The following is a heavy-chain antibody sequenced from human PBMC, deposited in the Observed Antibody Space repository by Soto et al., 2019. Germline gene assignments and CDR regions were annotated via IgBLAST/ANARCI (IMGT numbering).Heavy chain of an antibody. V-gene: IGHV4-59*01. CDR3: ARVLFGRGNWFDP. J-gene: IGHJ5*02. Sequence: SETLSLTCTVSGGSISSSYWGWIRQPPGKGLEWIGYIYYSGYTNYNPSLKSRVTISVDTSKNQFSLKLGSVTAADAAVYYCARVLFGRGNWFDPWGQGTRVTVSS. CDR1: GGSISSSY. D-gene: IGHD3-3*01. CDR2: IYYSGYT.